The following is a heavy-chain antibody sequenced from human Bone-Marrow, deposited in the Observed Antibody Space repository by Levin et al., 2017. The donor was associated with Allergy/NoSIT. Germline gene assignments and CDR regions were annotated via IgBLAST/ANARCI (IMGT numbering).Heavy chain of an antibody. CDR3: ARDLSHATDWPFFDQ. CDR2: ISFDGKKK. D-gene: IGHD3-9*01. Sequence: GESLKISYAASGFTLGGYDMLWVRQAPGKGLEWVADISFDGKKKNYIASVKGRFTISRDNSNSMVYLQMDSLTPEDTGLYFCARDLSHATDWPFFDQWGHGTLVTVSS. V-gene: IGHV3-30*03. CDR1: GFTLGGYD. J-gene: IGHJ4*01.